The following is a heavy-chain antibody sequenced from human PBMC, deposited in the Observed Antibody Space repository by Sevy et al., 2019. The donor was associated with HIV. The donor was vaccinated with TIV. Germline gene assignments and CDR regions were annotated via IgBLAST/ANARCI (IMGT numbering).Heavy chain of an antibody. CDR2: ISGSGGSK. Sequence: GGSLRLSCAASGFTFSSYVMSWVRQAPGKGLEWVSAISGSGGSKYYADSVKGRFTISRDNSKNTLYLQMNSLRAEDTAVYDCANLGPTFYDDYYYYYGMDVWGQGTTVTVSS. J-gene: IGHJ6*02. CDR1: GFTFSSYV. V-gene: IGHV3-23*01. CDR3: ANLGPTFYDDYYYYYGMDV. D-gene: IGHD1-26*01.